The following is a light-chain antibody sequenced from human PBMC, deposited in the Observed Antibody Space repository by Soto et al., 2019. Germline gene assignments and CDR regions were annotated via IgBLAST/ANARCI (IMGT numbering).Light chain of an antibody. CDR2: DAS. Sequence: EIVLTQSPATLSLSPGERATISCRASQSVSSYLAWYQQKPGQAPRLLIYDASNRATGVQARFSGSGSGTDFTLTISSLEPEDFAVYFCQQRSNWPTFGQGTKVEIK. V-gene: IGKV3-11*01. J-gene: IGKJ1*01. CDR1: QSVSSY. CDR3: QQRSNWPT.